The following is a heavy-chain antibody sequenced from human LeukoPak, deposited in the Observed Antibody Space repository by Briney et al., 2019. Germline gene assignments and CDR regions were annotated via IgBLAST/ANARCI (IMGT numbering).Heavy chain of an antibody. J-gene: IGHJ3*01. CDR3: ARPNITSYYDSRGYDAFDV. V-gene: IGHV5-51*01. CDR2: IYPDDSDT. D-gene: IGHD3-22*01. Sequence: KSGESLKISSKGSGXRFNAYWIAWVRQMPGKGLERMGIIYPDDSDTRYSPSFQGQVTISADKSVRTAYSQWSSLKASDTAMYYCARPNITSYYDSRGYDAFDVWGQGTMVTVSS. CDR1: GXRFNAYW.